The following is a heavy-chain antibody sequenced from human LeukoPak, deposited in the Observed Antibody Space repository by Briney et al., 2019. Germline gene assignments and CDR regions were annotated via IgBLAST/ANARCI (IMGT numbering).Heavy chain of an antibody. Sequence: SETLSLTCTVSGGSISSSSYYWGWIRQPPGKGLEWIGYIYYSGSTNYNPSLKSRVTISVDTSKNQFSLKLSSVTAADTAVYYCARRYYGSGRPRGPEVYFDYWGQGTLVTVSS. CDR1: GGSISSSSYY. CDR2: IYYSGST. D-gene: IGHD3-10*01. V-gene: IGHV4-61*05. CDR3: ARRYYGSGRPRGPEVYFDY. J-gene: IGHJ4*02.